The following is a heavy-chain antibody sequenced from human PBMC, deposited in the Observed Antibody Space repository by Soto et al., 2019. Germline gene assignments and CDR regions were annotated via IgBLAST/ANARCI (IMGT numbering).Heavy chain of an antibody. V-gene: IGHV3-21*06. Sequence: VGSVILSCAASGFTFTSYSMNWVRQAPGKGLEWVSSISSTTNYIYYGDSMKGRFTIARDNGKNSLYLEMHSLRAEDTAVYYCARESEDLTSNFDYWGQGTMVTVSS. CDR3: ARESEDLTSNFDY. J-gene: IGHJ4*02. CDR1: GFTFTSYS. CDR2: ISSTTNYI.